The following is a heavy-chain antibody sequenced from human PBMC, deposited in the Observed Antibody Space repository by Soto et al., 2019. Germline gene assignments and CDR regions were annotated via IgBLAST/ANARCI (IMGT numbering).Heavy chain of an antibody. Sequence: ASVKVSCKASGYTFTSYDINRVRQATGQGLEWMGWMNPNSGNTGYAQKFQGRVTMTRNTSISTAYMELSSLRSEDTAVYYCARGGQLVGYYYYGMDVWGQGTTVTVSS. V-gene: IGHV1-8*01. CDR1: GYTFTSYD. D-gene: IGHD6-6*01. CDR2: MNPNSGNT. J-gene: IGHJ6*02. CDR3: ARGGQLVGYYYYGMDV.